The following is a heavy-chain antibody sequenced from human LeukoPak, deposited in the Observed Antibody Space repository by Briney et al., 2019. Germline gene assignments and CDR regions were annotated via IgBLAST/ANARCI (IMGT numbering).Heavy chain of an antibody. CDR3: ARAGGVVDDVRGLDWFDP. CDR1: GYTFTDYY. Sequence: GASVKVSCKASGYTFTDYYIHWVRQAPAQGLEWMGCIDPNSGGTNCAQKLQGRVTMTRDTSITTVYMEVSSLKSDDTAVHYCARAGGVVDDVRGLDWFDPWGQGTLVTVSA. J-gene: IGHJ5*02. CDR2: IDPNSGGT. D-gene: IGHD3-22*01. V-gene: IGHV1-2*02.